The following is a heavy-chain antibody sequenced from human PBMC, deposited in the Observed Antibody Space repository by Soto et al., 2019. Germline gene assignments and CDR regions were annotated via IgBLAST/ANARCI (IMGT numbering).Heavy chain of an antibody. CDR3: VQDSIKGAFGY. CDR1: GFTFTNYA. J-gene: IGHJ4*02. V-gene: IGHV3-23*01. CDR2: VRGGGSLT. Sequence: HPGGSLRLSCAASGFTFTNYAMSWVRQAPGKGLDWVSAVRGGGSLTYYADSVEGRFTISRDNSKNTLSPQMSGLRAEDTAIYYCVQDSIKGAFGYWGQGTLVTVSS.